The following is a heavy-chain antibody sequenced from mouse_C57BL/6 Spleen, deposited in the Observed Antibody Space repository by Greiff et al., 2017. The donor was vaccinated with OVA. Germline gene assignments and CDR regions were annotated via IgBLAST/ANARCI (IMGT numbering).Heavy chain of an antibody. D-gene: IGHD1-1*01. CDR3: ARGYYGSSSFDY. V-gene: IGHV1-50*01. CDR2: IDPSDSYT. J-gene: IGHJ2*01. CDR1: GYTFTSYW. Sequence: VQLQQPGAELVKPGASVKLSCKASGYTFTSYWMQWVKQRPGQGLEWIGEIDPSDSYTNYNQKFKGKATLTVDTSSSTAYMQLSSLTSEDSAVYYCARGYYGSSSFDYWGQGTTLTVSS.